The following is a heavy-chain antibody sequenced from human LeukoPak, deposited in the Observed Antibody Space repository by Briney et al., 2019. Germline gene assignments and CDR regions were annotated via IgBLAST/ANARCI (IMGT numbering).Heavy chain of an antibody. J-gene: IGHJ3*02. Sequence: SETLSLTCSISGGSISHYYWSWIRQAPGKGLEWIGYAYYSGSTTYNPSLKSRVTISVDTSKNQFSLKLTSVTAADTAVYFCARGLYCSRSTCHPDALNIWGQGTMVTVSS. CDR2: AYYSGST. CDR3: ARGLYCSRSTCHPDALNI. CDR1: GGSISHYY. D-gene: IGHD2-2*01. V-gene: IGHV4-59*01.